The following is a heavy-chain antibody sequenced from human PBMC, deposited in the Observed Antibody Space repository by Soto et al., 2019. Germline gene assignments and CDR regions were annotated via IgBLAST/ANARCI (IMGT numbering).Heavy chain of an antibody. CDR1: GFTFSSYS. V-gene: IGHV3-21*01. J-gene: IGHJ4*02. CDR2: ISSSSSYI. Sequence: EVQLVESGGGLVKPGGSLRLSCAASGFTFSSYSINWVRQAPGKGLEWVSSISSSSSYIYYAGSVKGRFTISRDNAKNSLYLQMNSLRAEDTAVYYCARERYGDYDYWGQGTLVTVSS. CDR3: ARERYGDYDY. D-gene: IGHD4-17*01.